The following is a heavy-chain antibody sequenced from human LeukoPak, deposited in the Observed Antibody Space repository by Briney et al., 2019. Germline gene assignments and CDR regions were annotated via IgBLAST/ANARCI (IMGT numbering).Heavy chain of an antibody. CDR3: AKDLLIGGSSWYYFFDY. V-gene: IGHV3-73*01. CDR1: GHTFSGSA. CDR2: SRSKANSYAT. J-gene: IGHJ4*02. Sequence: PGGSLRLFCAASGHTFSGSAMHWVRQASGKGLEWVGRSRSKANSYATAYAASVKGRFTISRDNSKNTLYLQMNSLRAEDTAVYYCAKDLLIGGSSWYYFFDYWGQGTLVTVSS. D-gene: IGHD6-13*01.